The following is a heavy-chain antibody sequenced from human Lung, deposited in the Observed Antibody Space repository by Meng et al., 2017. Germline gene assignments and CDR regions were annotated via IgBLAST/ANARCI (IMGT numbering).Heavy chain of an antibody. D-gene: IGHD3-22*01. CDR1: GGTFSSSA. V-gene: IGHV1-69*01. CDR3: ARALGLTTMMTY. Sequence: VRLGQSGAEGKKPGSSVKVSCKASGGTFSSSAISWVRQAPGQGLEWMGGIIPLFDTTHYAQNFQGRVSITADESTRTAYMELSSLRSEDTAVYYCARALGLTTMMTYWGQGTLVTVFS. CDR2: IIPLFDTT. J-gene: IGHJ4*02.